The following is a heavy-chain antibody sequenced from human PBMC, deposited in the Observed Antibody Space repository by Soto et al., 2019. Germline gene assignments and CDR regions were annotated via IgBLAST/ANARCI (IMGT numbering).Heavy chain of an antibody. Sequence: SETLSLTCTVSGGSISSYYWSWIRQPPGKGLEWIGYIYYSGSTNYNPSLKSRVTISVDTSKNQFSLKLSSVTAADTAVYFCARYGSGSYYPTTFDYWGQGTLVTVS. CDR2: IYYSGST. V-gene: IGHV4-59*12. J-gene: IGHJ4*02. D-gene: IGHD3-10*01. CDR1: GGSISSYY. CDR3: ARYGSGSYYPTTFDY.